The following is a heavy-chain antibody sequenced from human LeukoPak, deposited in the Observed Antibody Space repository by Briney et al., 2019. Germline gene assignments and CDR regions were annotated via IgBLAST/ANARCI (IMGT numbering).Heavy chain of an antibody. V-gene: IGHV4-34*01. CDR3: ARHGPYYYGSGSYYNVFRVRYNDAFDI. CDR2: INHSGST. J-gene: IGHJ3*02. CDR1: GGSFSGYY. D-gene: IGHD3-10*01. Sequence: SETLSLTCAVYGGSFSGYYWSWIRQPPGKGLEWIGEINHSGSTNYNPSLKSRVTISVDTSKNQFSLKLSSVTAADTAVYYCARHGPYYYGSGSYYNVFRVRYNDAFDIWGQGTMVTVSS.